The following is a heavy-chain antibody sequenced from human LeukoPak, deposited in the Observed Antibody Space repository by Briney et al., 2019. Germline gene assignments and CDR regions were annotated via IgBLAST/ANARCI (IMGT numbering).Heavy chain of an antibody. V-gene: IGHV3-74*01. CDR3: ARDFDLGITPGDDFDF. Sequence: GGSLRLSCAASGFSFSKYWMHWVRQTPGEGLVWVARIKEDGTYTSYADSVKGRFTISRDNARNTVFLQMNSLRAEATAVYYCARDFDLGITPGDDFDFWGQGTLVTVSS. CDR2: IKEDGTYT. CDR1: GFSFSKYW. J-gene: IGHJ4*02. D-gene: IGHD3-9*01.